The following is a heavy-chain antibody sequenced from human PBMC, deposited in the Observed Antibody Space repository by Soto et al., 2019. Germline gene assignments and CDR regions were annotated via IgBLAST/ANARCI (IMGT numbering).Heavy chain of an antibody. Sequence: GGSLRLSCAASGFTFSSYGMHWVRQAPGKGLEWVAVIWYDGSNKYYADSVKGRFTISRDNSKNTLYLQMNSLRAEDTAVYYCARGVPGYCTNDVCLRLWAHHANVFDYWGQGTLVTVSS. V-gene: IGHV3-33*01. CDR2: IWYDGSNK. CDR1: GFTFSSYG. D-gene: IGHD2-8*01. J-gene: IGHJ4*02. CDR3: ARGVPGYCTNDVCLRLWAHHANVFDY.